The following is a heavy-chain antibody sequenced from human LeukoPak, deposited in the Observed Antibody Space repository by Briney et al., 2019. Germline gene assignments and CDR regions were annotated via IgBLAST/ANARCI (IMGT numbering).Heavy chain of an antibody. Sequence: PGRSLRLSCAASVFTFSSYDMHWVRQATGKGLEWVSASCTVGGAYDTARVKGLFSISRENATNTLYLQMNSLRAGDTAMYYCARGYCSSTSCWFDPWGQGTLVTV. CDR2: SCTVGGA. J-gene: IGHJ5*02. D-gene: IGHD2-2*01. CDR3: ARGYCSSTSCWFDP. V-gene: IGHV3-13*04. CDR1: VFTFSSYD.